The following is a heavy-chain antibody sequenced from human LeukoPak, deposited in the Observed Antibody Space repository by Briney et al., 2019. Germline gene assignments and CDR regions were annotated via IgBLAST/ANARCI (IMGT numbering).Heavy chain of an antibody. J-gene: IGHJ5*02. CDR3: ARDGLVVVAATHPNWFDP. CDR2: INTNTGNP. CDR1: GYTFTSYA. Sequence: ASVKVSCKASGYTFTSYAMNWVRQAPGQGLEWMGWINTNTGNPTYAQGFTGRFVFSLDTSVSTAYLQISSLKAEDTAVYYCARDGLVVVAATHPNWFDPWGQGTLVTVSS. D-gene: IGHD2-15*01. V-gene: IGHV7-4-1*02.